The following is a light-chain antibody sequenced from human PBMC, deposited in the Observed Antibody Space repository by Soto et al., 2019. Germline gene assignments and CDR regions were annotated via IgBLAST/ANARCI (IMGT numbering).Light chain of an antibody. Sequence: DIQMTQSPSSVSASVGDTVTITCRASQDINSRLAWFQQQPGRPPKYVIQAATMLQSGFPSRFAGSGSGRDFTLTIHTPQPEDSPTYYCLQVANFPRTFGQGTKVDIK. CDR3: LQVANFPRT. CDR2: AAT. J-gene: IGKJ1*01. CDR1: QDINSR. V-gene: IGKV1-12*01.